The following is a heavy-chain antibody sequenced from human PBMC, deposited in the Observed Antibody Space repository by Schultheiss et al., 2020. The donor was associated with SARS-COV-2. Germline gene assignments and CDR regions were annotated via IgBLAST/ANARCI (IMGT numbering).Heavy chain of an antibody. Sequence: ASVKVSCKASGYTFTSYGISWVRQATGQGLEWMGWMNPNSGNTGYAQKLQGRVTMTTDTSTSTAYMELSRLRSDDTAVYYCARDHVAGGVIVGRWGQGTLVTVSS. J-gene: IGHJ4*02. D-gene: IGHD3-16*02. V-gene: IGHV1-18*01. CDR2: MNPNSGNT. CDR1: GYTFTSYG. CDR3: ARDHVAGGVIVGR.